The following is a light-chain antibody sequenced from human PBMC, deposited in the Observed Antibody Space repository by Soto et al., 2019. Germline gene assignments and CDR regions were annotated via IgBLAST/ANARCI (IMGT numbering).Light chain of an antibody. V-gene: IGLV1-51*01. CDR2: DNN. CDR3: GTWDSSLSAVV. CDR1: SSNIGNNY. Sequence: QSVLTQPPSVSAAPGQKVTISCSGSSSNIGNNYVSSYQQLPGTAPKLLIYDNNKRPSGIPDRFSGSKSGTSATLGITGLQTGDEADYYCGTWDSSLSAVVFGGGTQLTVL. J-gene: IGLJ2*01.